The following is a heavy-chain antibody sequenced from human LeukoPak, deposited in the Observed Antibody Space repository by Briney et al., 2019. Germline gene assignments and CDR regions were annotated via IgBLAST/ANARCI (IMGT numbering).Heavy chain of an antibody. V-gene: IGHV4-34*01. J-gene: IGHJ3*02. CDR3: ASYHYDSSGYDFDAFDI. Sequence: SETLSLTCAVYGGSFSGYYWSWIRQPPGKGLEWIGEINHSGSTNYNPSLKSRVTISVDTSKNQFSLKLSSVTAADTAVYYCASYHYDSSGYDFDAFDIWGQGTMVTVSS. CDR1: GGSFSGYY. CDR2: INHSGST. D-gene: IGHD3-22*01.